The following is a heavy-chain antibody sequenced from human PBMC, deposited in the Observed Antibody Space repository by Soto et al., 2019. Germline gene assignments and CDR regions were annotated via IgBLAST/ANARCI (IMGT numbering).Heavy chain of an antibody. Sequence: SETLSLTCTVSGGFISNGDYHWSWIRQPPGKGLEWIGYTYPSGSTYYNASLRSRVTISIDASKNQFSLKLNSVTAADTAVYYCAREGGYDSPHGCWGQGTLVTVSS. V-gene: IGHV4-30-4*01. J-gene: IGHJ4*02. CDR2: TYPSGST. D-gene: IGHD5-12*01. CDR1: GGFISNGDYH. CDR3: AREGGYDSPHGC.